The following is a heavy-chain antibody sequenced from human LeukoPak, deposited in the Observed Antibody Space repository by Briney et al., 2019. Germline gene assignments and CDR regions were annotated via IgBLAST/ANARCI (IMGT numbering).Heavy chain of an antibody. Sequence: SGGSLRLSCAASGFTFSSYWMSWVRQAPGKGLEWVANMKYDGSEKYYVDSVKGRFTISRDNAKNSLYLQMNSLRAEDTAVYYCARFFSVPWSPFDYWGQGTLVTVSS. J-gene: IGHJ4*02. CDR3: ARFFSVPWSPFDY. CDR1: GFTFSSYW. D-gene: IGHD2-8*02. CDR2: MKYDGSEK. V-gene: IGHV3-7*01.